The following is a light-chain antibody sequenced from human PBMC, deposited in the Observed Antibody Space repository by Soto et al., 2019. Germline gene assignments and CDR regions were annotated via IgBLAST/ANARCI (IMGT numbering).Light chain of an antibody. Sequence: EIVLTLSQASLSLSPGERATLPCRASQSVSSYLAWYQQKPGQAPRLLIYDASNRATGIPARFSGSGSGTDFTLTISSLEPEDFAVYYCQQRSNWPWTFGQGTKVDIK. CDR1: QSVSSY. CDR2: DAS. CDR3: QQRSNWPWT. V-gene: IGKV3-11*01. J-gene: IGKJ1*01.